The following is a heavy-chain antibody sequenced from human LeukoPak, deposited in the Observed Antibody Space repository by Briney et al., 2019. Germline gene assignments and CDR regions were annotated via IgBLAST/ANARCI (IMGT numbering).Heavy chain of an antibody. Sequence: PSETLSLTCSVSGGSISSYYWSWIRQPPGKGLEWIGYIYDSGSTSYNPSLQSRVTISIDTSKNQFSLRLTSVTAADTAVYYCARGGSYYDFWSGYYDYYYYMYVWGKGTTVTVSS. D-gene: IGHD3-3*01. J-gene: IGHJ6*03. CDR2: IYDSGST. V-gene: IGHV4-59*01. CDR1: GGSISSYY. CDR3: ARGGSYYDFWSGYYDYYYYMYV.